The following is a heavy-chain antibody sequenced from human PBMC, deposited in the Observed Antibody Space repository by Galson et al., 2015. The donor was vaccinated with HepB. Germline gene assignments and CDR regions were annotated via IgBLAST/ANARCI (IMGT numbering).Heavy chain of an antibody. CDR2: ISSSSTYT. CDR1: GFTFSDYY. J-gene: IGHJ4*02. CDR3: ARVADADYGDHSHFDY. V-gene: IGHV3-11*06. Sequence: SLRLSCAASGFTFSDYYMSWIRQAPGKGLEWVSYISSSSTYTNYADSVKGRFTISRDNAKNSLYLQLNSLRAEDTAVYYCARVADADYGDHSHFDYWGQGTPVTVSS. D-gene: IGHD4-17*01.